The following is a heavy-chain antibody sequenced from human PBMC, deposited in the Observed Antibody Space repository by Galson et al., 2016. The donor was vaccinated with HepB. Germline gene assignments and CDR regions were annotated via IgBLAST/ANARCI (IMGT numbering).Heavy chain of an antibody. Sequence: SVKVSCKASGGTFSSYAFSWVRQAPGQGLEWMGWIIPMFGSTNYAQKFQGRVTITADESTSTAYMELSSLRSEDTAVYYCARGPTEMAFDYWGQGTLVTVSS. J-gene: IGHJ4*02. CDR2: IIPMFGST. CDR3: ARGPTEMAFDY. D-gene: IGHD5-24*01. V-gene: IGHV1-69*13. CDR1: GGTFSSYA.